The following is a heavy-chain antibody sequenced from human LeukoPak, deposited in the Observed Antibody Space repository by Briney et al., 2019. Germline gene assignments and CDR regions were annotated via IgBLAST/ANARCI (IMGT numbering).Heavy chain of an antibody. CDR1: GGSITGYH. Sequence: SETLSLTCTGSGGSITGYHWSWIRQPPGKGLEWIGYIYSNEATQYKPSLKSRVTISADASKNQFSLKLTSVSAADTAIYYCARRNDFDIWGQGTMVTVSS. CDR2: IYSNEAT. V-gene: IGHV4-4*08. CDR3: ARRNDFDI. J-gene: IGHJ3*02.